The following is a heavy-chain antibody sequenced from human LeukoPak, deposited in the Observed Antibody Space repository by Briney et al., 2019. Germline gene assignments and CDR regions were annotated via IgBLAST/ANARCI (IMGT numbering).Heavy chain of an antibody. D-gene: IGHD3-3*01. J-gene: IGHJ6*02. V-gene: IGHV3-9*01. CDR3: ARDPGTIFGVENYYYGMDV. CDR1: GFTFDDYA. CDR2: ISWNSGSI. Sequence: GGSLRLSCAASGFTFDDYAMHWVRQAPGKGLEWVSGISWNSGSIGYADSVKGRFTISRDNAKNSLYLQMNSLRAEDTALYYCARDPGTIFGVENYYYGMDVWGQGTTVTVSS.